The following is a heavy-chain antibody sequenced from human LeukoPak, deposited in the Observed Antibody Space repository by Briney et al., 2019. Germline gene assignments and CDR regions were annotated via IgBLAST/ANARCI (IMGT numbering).Heavy chain of an antibody. Sequence: KPSETLSLTCTVSGSSISNYYWSWIRQPAGKGLEWIGEINHSGSTNYNPSLKSRVTISVDTSKNQFSLKLSSVTAADTAVYYCARGLSSPYYYPKVYFDYWGQGTLVTVSS. V-gene: IGHV4-34*01. CDR3: ARGLSSPYYYPKVYFDY. D-gene: IGHD3-22*01. J-gene: IGHJ4*02. CDR1: GSSISNYY. CDR2: INHSGST.